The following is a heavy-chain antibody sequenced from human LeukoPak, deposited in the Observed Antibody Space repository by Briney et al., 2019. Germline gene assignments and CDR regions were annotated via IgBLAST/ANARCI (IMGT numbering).Heavy chain of an antibody. V-gene: IGHV3-11*04. J-gene: IGHJ4*02. Sequence: GGSLRLSCAASGFTFSDYYMSWIRQAPGKGLEWVSYISSSGSTIYYADSVKGRFTISRDNAKNSLYLQMNSLRAEDTAVYYCAKRFLEWLLLDYWGQGTLVTVSS. D-gene: IGHD3-3*01. CDR3: AKRFLEWLLLDY. CDR2: ISSSGSTI. CDR1: GFTFSDYY.